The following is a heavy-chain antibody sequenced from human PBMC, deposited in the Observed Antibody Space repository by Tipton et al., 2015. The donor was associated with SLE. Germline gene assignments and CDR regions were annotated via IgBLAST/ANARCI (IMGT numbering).Heavy chain of an antibody. Sequence: TLSLTCSVSGGPLSFYYWTWIRQSPGKGLEWMGYSISSGNTNYNPALKSRVTFSLDTSNNEFSLRLDSVTTADTAVYYCARAESSGYPDAFDVWGQGTMVTVSS. D-gene: IGHD3-22*01. CDR3: ARAESSGYPDAFDV. V-gene: IGHV4-59*01. J-gene: IGHJ3*01. CDR2: SISSGNT. CDR1: GGPLSFYY.